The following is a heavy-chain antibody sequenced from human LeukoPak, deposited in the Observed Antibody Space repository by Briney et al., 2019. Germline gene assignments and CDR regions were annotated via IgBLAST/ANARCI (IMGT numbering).Heavy chain of an antibody. CDR2: INPNSGGT. J-gene: IGHJ3*02. D-gene: IGHD1-26*01. CDR1: GYTFTGYY. V-gene: IGHV1-2*02. Sequence: GASVKVSCKASGYTFTGYYMHWVRQAPGQGLEWMGWINPNSGGTNYAQKFQGRVTMTRDTSISTACMELSRLRSDDTAVYYCARGAPRRNDAFDIWGQGTMVTVSS. CDR3: ARGAPRRNDAFDI.